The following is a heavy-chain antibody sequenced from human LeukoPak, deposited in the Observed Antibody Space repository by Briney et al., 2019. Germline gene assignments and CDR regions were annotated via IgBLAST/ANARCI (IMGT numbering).Heavy chain of an antibody. CDR1: GLTFSSRW. Sequence: GGSLRLSCAASGLTFSSRWMSWVRQAPGKGLEWLGNIQPDGREQYPVDSVKGRFTISRDNARNSLFLETNSLRVEDTAVYYCASQSYARFDPWGQGTLVTVSS. J-gene: IGHJ5*02. V-gene: IGHV3-7*01. D-gene: IGHD3-16*01. CDR3: ASQSYARFDP. CDR2: IQPDGREQ.